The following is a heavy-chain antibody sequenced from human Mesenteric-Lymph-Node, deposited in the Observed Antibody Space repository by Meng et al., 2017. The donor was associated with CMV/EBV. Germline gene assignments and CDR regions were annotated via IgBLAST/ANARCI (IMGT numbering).Heavy chain of an antibody. CDR3: ATTERTTVTTRASYGMDV. CDR2: ISSSSSYI. D-gene: IGHD4-11*01. V-gene: IGHV3-21*01. CDR1: GFTFSSYS. J-gene: IGHJ6*02. Sequence: GESLKISCAASGFTFSSYSMNWVRQAPGQGLEWVSSISSSSSYIYYADSVKGRFTISRDNAKNSLYLQMNSLRAEETAVYYCATTERTTVTTRASYGMDVWGQGTTVTVSS.